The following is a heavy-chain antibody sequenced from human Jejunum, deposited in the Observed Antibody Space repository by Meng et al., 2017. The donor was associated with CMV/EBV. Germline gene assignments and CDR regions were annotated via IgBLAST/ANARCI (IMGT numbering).Heavy chain of an antibody. CDR3: ARDIDH. CDR1: GFTFSSYN. CDR2: ISSSSRYI. Sequence: VVGVGCGGGLVTRGGFLRLSCIGSGFTFSSYNMNWVRQAPGKGLEWVSSISSSSRYINYADSVKGRFTISRDNAKNSLYLQMNSLRVEDTAIYYCARDIDHWGQGTLVTVSS. J-gene: IGHJ5*02. V-gene: IGHV3-21*01.